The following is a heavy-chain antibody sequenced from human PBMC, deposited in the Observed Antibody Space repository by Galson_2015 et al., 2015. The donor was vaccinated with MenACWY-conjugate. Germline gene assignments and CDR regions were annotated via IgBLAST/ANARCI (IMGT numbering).Heavy chain of an antibody. CDR2: IKQDGSER. V-gene: IGHV3-7*03. J-gene: IGHJ3*02. CDR1: GFTFSSYW. D-gene: IGHD3-22*01. Sequence: SLSLSCAASGFTFSSYWMSWVRQAPGKGLEWVANIKQDGSERYSVDSVKGRFTISRDNAKNSLYLQMNSLRAEDTAVYYYASSLLKGYDSSGYHAFDIWGQGTMVTVSS. CDR3: ASSLLKGYDSSGYHAFDI.